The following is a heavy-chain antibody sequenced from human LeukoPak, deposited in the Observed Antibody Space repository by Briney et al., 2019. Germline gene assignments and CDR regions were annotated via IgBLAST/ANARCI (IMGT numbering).Heavy chain of an antibody. CDR2: ISSSSRYI. D-gene: IGHD5-12*01. CDR3: ARESTRGGYSGYFDY. Sequence: GGSLRLSCSASGFTFSTYSMNWVRQAPGKGLEWVSSISSSSRYIYYADSVKGRFTISRDNAKNSLYLQMNSLRAEDTAVYYCARESTRGGYSGYFDYWGQGTLVTVSS. J-gene: IGHJ4*02. V-gene: IGHV3-21*01. CDR1: GFTFSTYS.